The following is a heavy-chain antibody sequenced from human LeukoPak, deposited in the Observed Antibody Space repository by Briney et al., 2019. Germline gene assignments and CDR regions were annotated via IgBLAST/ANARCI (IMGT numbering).Heavy chain of an antibody. J-gene: IGHJ4*02. V-gene: IGHV4-31*03. CDR2: IYYSGST. D-gene: IGHD5-18*01. Sequence: SQTLSLTCTVSGASISSGGDYWSWIRQHPGKGLEWIGYIYYSGSTYYNPSLKSRVTISEDTSKNQFSLKLSSVTAADTAVYYCASRIGYSYGIDYWGQGTLVTVST. CDR1: GASISSGGDY. CDR3: ASRIGYSYGIDY.